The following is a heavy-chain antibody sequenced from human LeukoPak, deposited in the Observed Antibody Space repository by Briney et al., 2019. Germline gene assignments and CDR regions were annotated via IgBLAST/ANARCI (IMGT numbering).Heavy chain of an antibody. J-gene: IGHJ4*02. CDR2: ISNGWGSP. D-gene: IGHD3-3*01. CDR1: GFTFSSYA. CDR3: ARPYYDVWSAYVY. V-gene: IGHV3-64*01. Sequence: QSGGPLSLPCSASGFTFSSYAMLWVRPAPGKGLEYVSGISNGWGSPHYAHSVKGRFTITSDNSKNTLYLQLGSRRAEDMAVYYCARPYYDVWSAYVYWGQGTLVTVSS.